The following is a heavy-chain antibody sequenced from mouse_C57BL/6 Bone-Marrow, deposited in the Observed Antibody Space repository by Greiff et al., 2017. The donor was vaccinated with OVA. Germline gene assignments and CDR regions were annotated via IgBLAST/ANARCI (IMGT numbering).Heavy chain of an antibody. CDR3: TPYYGSSPLDY. CDR2: IDPENGDT. Sequence: EVQLQQSGAELVRPGASVKLSCTASGFNIKDDYMHWVKQRPEQGLEWIGWIDPENGDTEYASKFQGKATITADTSSNTAYLQLSSLTSEDTAVYYCTPYYGSSPLDYWGQGTTLTASS. CDR1: GFNIKDDY. J-gene: IGHJ2*01. D-gene: IGHD1-1*01. V-gene: IGHV14-4*01.